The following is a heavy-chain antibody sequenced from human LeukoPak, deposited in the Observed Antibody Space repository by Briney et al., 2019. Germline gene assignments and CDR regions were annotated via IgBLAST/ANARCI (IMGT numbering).Heavy chain of an antibody. V-gene: IGHV3-66*01. D-gene: IGHD4-17*01. CDR1: GFTVSSKY. CDR3: AKSYGVRYGDYGRSIDY. J-gene: IGHJ4*02. CDR2: IYSGGST. Sequence: GGSLRLSCAVSGFTVSSKYMSWVRQAPGKGLEWVSVIYSGGSTYYADSVKGRFTISRDNSKNTLYLQMNSLRAEDTAVYYCAKSYGVRYGDYGRSIDYWGQGTLVTVSS.